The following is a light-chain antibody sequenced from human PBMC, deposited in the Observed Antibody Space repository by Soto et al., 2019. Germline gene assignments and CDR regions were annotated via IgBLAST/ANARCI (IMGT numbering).Light chain of an antibody. Sequence: EIVMTQSPATLSVSPGERATLSCRVSQSVSSNLAWYQQKPGQAPRLLIYGASTSATGIPARFSGSGSGTEFTLTISSLQSEDFAVYYCQQYNNWPPWTFGQGTKVDIK. CDR1: QSVSSN. J-gene: IGKJ1*01. CDR3: QQYNNWPPWT. V-gene: IGKV3-15*01. CDR2: GAS.